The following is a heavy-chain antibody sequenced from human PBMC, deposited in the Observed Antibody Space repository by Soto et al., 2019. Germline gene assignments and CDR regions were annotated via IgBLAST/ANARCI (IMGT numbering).Heavy chain of an antibody. Sequence: GASVKVSCKASGYTFTSYYMHWVRQAPGQGLEWMGIINPSGGSTSYAQKFQGRVTMTRDTSTSTVHMELSSLRSEDTAVYYCASRGYSSSDYYGMDVGGQGTTVTVSS. J-gene: IGHJ6*02. CDR3: ASRGYSSSDYYGMDV. CDR1: GYTFTSYY. CDR2: INPSGGST. D-gene: IGHD6-13*01. V-gene: IGHV1-46*01.